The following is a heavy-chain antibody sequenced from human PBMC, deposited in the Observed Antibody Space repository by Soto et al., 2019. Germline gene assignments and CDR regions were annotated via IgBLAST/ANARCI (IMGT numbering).Heavy chain of an antibody. Sequence: EVQLLESGGGLVQPGGSLRLSCAASGFTFSNYAMNCVRQAPGKGLEWVSVISGSGDSTYYADSVKGRFTISRDNSKNTLYLQMNSLRAEDTAIYYCARRGSGSYYDYWCQGTLVTVSS. D-gene: IGHD1-26*01. CDR2: ISGSGDST. V-gene: IGHV3-23*01. J-gene: IGHJ4*02. CDR1: GFTFSNYA. CDR3: ARRGSGSYYDY.